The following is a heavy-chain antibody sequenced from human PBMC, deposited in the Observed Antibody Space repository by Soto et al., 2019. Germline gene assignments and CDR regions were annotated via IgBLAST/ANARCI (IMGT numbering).Heavy chain of an antibody. J-gene: IGHJ4*02. CDR1: GYTFTNHG. Sequence: ASVKVSCKASGYTFTNHGIRWVRQAPGQGLEWLGWISGHNGNTKYAQRLKGRVTMTADTSTSRAYMELRSLRSDDTAVYYCARDLYPLAYYFDFWGQGILVTVSS. V-gene: IGHV1-18*04. D-gene: IGHD2-8*01. CDR3: ARDLYPLAYYFDF. CDR2: ISGHNGNT.